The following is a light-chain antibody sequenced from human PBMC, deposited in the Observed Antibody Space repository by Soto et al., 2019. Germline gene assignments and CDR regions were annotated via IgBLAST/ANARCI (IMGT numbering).Light chain of an antibody. V-gene: IGLV2-14*01. CDR2: DVS. Sequence: QSVLTQPXSVSXSPGQSITXXCTGTSSDVGGYNYVSWYQQHPGKAPKLMIYDVSNRPSGVSNRFSGSKSGNTASLTISGLQAEDEADYYCSSYTSSSTVVFGGGTKVTVL. CDR1: SSDVGGYNY. CDR3: SSYTSSSTVV. J-gene: IGLJ2*01.